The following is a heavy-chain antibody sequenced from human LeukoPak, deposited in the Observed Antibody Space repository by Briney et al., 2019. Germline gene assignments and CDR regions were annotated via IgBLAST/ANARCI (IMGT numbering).Heavy chain of an antibody. CDR1: GFTFSSYA. Sequence: GGSLRLSCAASGFTFSSYAMNWVRQAPGKRLEWVSSIIGSGGSTYYADSVKGRFTISRDNAKTSLYLQMNSLRAEDTAVYYCARSSSGWSPRCGMDVWGQGTTVTVSS. CDR2: IIGSGGST. J-gene: IGHJ6*02. CDR3: ARSSSGWSPRCGMDV. D-gene: IGHD6-19*01. V-gene: IGHV3-23*01.